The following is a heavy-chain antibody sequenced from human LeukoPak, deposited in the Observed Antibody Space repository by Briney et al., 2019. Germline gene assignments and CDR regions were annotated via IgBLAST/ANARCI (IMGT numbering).Heavy chain of an antibody. Sequence: ASETLSLTCTVSGGSVSSGSYYWSWIRQPPGKGLEWIGYIYYSGSTNYNPSLKSRVTISVDTSKNQFSLKLSSVTAADTAVYYCARGSDYGDYYFDYWGQGTLVTVSS. D-gene: IGHD4-17*01. V-gene: IGHV4-61*01. CDR1: GGSVSSGSYY. CDR3: ARGSDYGDYYFDY. CDR2: IYYSGST. J-gene: IGHJ4*02.